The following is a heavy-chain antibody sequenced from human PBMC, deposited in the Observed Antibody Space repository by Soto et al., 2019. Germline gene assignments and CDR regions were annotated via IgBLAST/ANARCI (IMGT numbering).Heavy chain of an antibody. CDR3: ARDSRGYSGYDSSPVFDY. Sequence: ASVKVSCKASGYTFTGYYMHWVRRAPGQGLEWMGWINPNSGGTNYAQKFQGWVTMTRDTSISTAYMELSRLRSDDTAVYYCARDSRGYSGYDSSPVFDYWGQGTLVTVSS. CDR1: GYTFTGYY. D-gene: IGHD5-12*01. J-gene: IGHJ4*02. V-gene: IGHV1-2*04. CDR2: INPNSGGT.